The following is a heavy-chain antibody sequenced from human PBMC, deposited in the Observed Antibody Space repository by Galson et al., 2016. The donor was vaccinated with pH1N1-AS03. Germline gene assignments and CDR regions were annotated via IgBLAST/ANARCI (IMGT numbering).Heavy chain of an antibody. V-gene: IGHV4-59*08. CDR3: ARATLEQLGADDYYYYGMDV. D-gene: IGHD6-6*01. CDR1: GGSITSYY. CDR2: ISDAGST. Sequence: ETLSLTCTVSGGSITSYYWTWIRQPPGKGLEWIGYISDAGSTKYNPSLKSRVTISIDMSKKQFSLKLSSMTAADTAVYYCARATLEQLGADDYYYYGMDVWGQGTTVTVSS. J-gene: IGHJ6*02.